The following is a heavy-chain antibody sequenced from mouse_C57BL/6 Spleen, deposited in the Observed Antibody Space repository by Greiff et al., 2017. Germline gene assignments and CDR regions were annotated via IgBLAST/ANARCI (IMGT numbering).Heavy chain of an antibody. CDR1: GFTFSDYG. CDR3: ASGYYYGSMDY. CDR2: ISSGSSTI. V-gene: IGHV5-17*01. D-gene: IGHD1-1*01. J-gene: IGHJ4*01. Sequence: VQRVESGGGLVKPGGSLKLSCAASGFTFSDYGMHWVRQAPEKGLEWVAYISSGSSTIYYADTVKGRFTISRDNAKNTLFLQMTSLRSEDTAMYYCASGYYYGSMDYWGQGTSVTVSS.